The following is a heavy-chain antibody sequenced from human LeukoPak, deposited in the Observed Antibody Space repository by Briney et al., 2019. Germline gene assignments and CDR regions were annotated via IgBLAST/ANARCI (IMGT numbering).Heavy chain of an antibody. CDR1: GFIFSSYW. CDR2: IRQDGSEK. J-gene: IGHJ4*02. V-gene: IGHV3-7*01. Sequence: QPGGSLRLSCAASGFIFSSYWMNWVRQAPGKGLEWVANIRQDGSEKYYVDSVKDRFTISRDNAKNSLYLQMNSLRAEDTAVYYCALPLGYWGQGTLVTVSS. CDR3: ALPLGY. D-gene: IGHD7-27*01.